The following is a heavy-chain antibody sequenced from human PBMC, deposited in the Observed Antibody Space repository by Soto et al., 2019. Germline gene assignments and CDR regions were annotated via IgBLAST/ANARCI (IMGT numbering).Heavy chain of an antibody. D-gene: IGHD2-21*02. Sequence: PGGSLRLSCAASGFTFSSYGMHWVRQAPGKGLEWVAVISYDGSNKYYADSVKGRFTISRDNSKNTLYLQMNSLRAEDTAVYYCAKDLAPFVVVTALDYWGQGTLVTVSS. CDR2: ISYDGSNK. J-gene: IGHJ4*02. CDR1: GFTFSSYG. V-gene: IGHV3-30*18. CDR3: AKDLAPFVVVTALDY.